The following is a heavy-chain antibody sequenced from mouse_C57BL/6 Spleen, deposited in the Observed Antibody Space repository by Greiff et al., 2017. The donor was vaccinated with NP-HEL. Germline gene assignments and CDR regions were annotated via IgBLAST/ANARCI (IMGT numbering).Heavy chain of an antibody. CDR1: GYTFTSYW. CDR2: IDPSDSYT. J-gene: IGHJ2*01. D-gene: IGHD1-1*01. Sequence: VQLQQSGAELVMPGASVKLSCKASGYTFTSYWMHWVKQRPGQGLEWIGEIDPSDSYTNYNQKFKGKSTLTVDKSSSTAYMQLSSLTSEDSAVYYCARRASYYGSSYYFDYWGQGTTLTVSS. CDR3: ARRASYYGSSYYFDY. V-gene: IGHV1-69*01.